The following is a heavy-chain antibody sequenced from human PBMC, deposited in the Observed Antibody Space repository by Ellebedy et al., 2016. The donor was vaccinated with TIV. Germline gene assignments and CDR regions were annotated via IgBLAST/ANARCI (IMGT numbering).Heavy chain of an antibody. J-gene: IGHJ4*02. CDR3: ARARPRPVRDGNTFYFDY. CDR2: FYYSGST. V-gene: IGHV4-59*01. CDR1: GGSMSAYY. D-gene: IGHD5-24*01. Sequence: MPGGSLRLSCTVSGGSMSAYYWNWIRQPAGKELEWMGYFYYSGSTNYNPSLKSRVTISLDRSKNQFSLKLSSVTAADTAVYYCARARPRPVRDGNTFYFDYWGQGTLVTVSS.